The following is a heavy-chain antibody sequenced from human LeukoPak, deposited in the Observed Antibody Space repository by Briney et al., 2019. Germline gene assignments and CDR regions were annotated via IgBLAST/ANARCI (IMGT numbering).Heavy chain of an antibody. V-gene: IGHV4-34*01. CDR2: INHSGST. CDR1: GGSFSGYY. J-gene: IGHJ4*02. Sequence: SETLSLTCAVYGGSFSGYYWSRIRQPPGKGLEWIGEINHSGSTNYNPSLKSRVTISVDTSKNQFSPKLSSVTAADTAVYYCARGELGEPFDYWGQGTLVTVSS. D-gene: IGHD1-26*01. CDR3: ARGELGEPFDY.